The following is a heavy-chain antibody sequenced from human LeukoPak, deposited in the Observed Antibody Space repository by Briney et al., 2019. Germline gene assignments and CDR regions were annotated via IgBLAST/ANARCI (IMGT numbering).Heavy chain of an antibody. J-gene: IGHJ5*02. CDR2: INPNSGGT. CDR1: GYTFTGYY. D-gene: IGHD6-6*01. CDR3: ARGPEYSSSSDWFDP. V-gene: IGHV1-2*06. Sequence: RASVKVSCKASGYTFTGYYMHWVRQAPGQGLEWVGRINPNSGGTNYAQKFQGRVTMTRDTSISTAYMELSRLRSDDTAVYYCARGPEYSSSSDWFDPWGQGTLVTVSS.